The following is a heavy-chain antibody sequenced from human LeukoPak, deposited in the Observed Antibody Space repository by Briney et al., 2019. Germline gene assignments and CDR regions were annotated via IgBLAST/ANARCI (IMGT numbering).Heavy chain of an antibody. CDR2: INPNSGGT. CDR1: GYTFTGYY. Sequence: GASVKVSCKASGYTFTGYYMHWVRQAPEQGLEWMGWINPNSGGTNYAQKFQGRVTMTRDTSISTAYMELSRLRSDDTAVYYCARLARGYCSGGSCQGIYYYYYMDVWGKGTTVTISS. J-gene: IGHJ6*03. D-gene: IGHD2-15*01. V-gene: IGHV1-2*02. CDR3: ARLARGYCSGGSCQGIYYYYYMDV.